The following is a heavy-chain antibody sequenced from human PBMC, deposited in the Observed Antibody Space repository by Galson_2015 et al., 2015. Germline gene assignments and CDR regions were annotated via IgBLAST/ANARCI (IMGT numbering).Heavy chain of an antibody. CDR3: ARVRSYTYGIDCDY. D-gene: IGHD5-18*01. Sequence: LYCAASGFTFSPYELTWVRRAPGTGLEWVSYISSSGSTIYYADSVKGRYTISRDNAKNSVYLQMNSLRAEDTAVYYCARVRSYTYGIDCDYWGQGTLVTVSS. J-gene: IGHJ4*02. CDR2: ISSSGSTI. CDR1: GFTFSPYE. V-gene: IGHV3-48*03.